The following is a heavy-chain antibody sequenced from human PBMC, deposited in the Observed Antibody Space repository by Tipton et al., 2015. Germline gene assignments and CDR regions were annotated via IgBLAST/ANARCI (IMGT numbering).Heavy chain of an antibody. D-gene: IGHD6-6*01. Sequence: QSGAEVKMPGASVKVSCKASGYTFTTYYMHWVRQAPGQGLEWMGWINGYNAKTNYKQKFQGRVTMTTDTSTSTAYMELRSLRSDDTAVYYCAREYSGSSNWFDPWGQGTLVTVSS. J-gene: IGHJ5*02. V-gene: IGHV1-18*04. CDR3: AREYSGSSNWFDP. CDR1: GYTFTTYY. CDR2: INGYNAKT.